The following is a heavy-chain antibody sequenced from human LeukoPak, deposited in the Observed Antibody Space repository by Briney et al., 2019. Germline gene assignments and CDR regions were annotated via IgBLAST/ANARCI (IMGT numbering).Heavy chain of an antibody. CDR1: GYTFTNYS. Sequence: ASVKVSCKASGYTFTNYSMNWVRQAPGQGLEWMGIINPSGGSTSYAQKFQGRVTMTRDMSTSTVYMELSSLRSEDTAVYYCARGGGRYSSSWYEDFDYWGQGTLVTVSS. V-gene: IGHV1-46*01. CDR3: ARGGGRYSSSWYEDFDY. D-gene: IGHD6-13*01. CDR2: INPSGGST. J-gene: IGHJ4*02.